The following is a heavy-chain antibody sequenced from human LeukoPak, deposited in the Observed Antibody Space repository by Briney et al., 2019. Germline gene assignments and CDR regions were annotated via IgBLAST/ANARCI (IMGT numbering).Heavy chain of an antibody. J-gene: IGHJ4*02. CDR3: ARHGFRSGSYYFDY. V-gene: IGHV4-4*09. CDR2: IYTGGST. D-gene: IGHD1-26*01. Sequence: SETLSLTCTVSGGSISSNYWSWIRQPPGKGLEWIGYIYTGGSTNYNPSLKSRVTISVDTSKNQFSLKLSSVTAADTAVYYCARHGFRSGSYYFDYWGQGNLVTVSS. CDR1: GGSISSNY.